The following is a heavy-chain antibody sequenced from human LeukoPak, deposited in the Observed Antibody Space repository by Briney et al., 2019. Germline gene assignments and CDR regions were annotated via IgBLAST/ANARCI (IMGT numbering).Heavy chain of an antibody. Sequence: PSETLSLTCTASGGSFSISYWSWIRQPAGKGLEWIGRIYSSGSTNYNPSLKSRVSMSIDTSKNQFSLKLSSVTAADTAVYYCDRDVVVAVYGKGTTVTVSS. D-gene: IGHD2-15*01. CDR1: GGSFSISY. V-gene: IGHV4-4*07. CDR3: DRDVVVAV. J-gene: IGHJ6*04. CDR2: IYSSGST.